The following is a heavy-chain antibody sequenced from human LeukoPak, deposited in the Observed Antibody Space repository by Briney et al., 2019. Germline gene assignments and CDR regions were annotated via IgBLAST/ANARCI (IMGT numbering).Heavy chain of an antibody. V-gene: IGHV4-59*01. J-gene: IGHJ4*02. D-gene: IGHD6-13*01. CDR1: GGSISSYY. Sequence: ASETLSLTCTVSGGSISSYYWSWIRQPPGKGREWIGYIYFSGSTNYNPSLKCRDTLSVNPSKNQFSLKLSSVTAADTAVYYCARSRIFLYSSRWYFVYWGQGTLVTVSS. CDR3: ARSRIFLYSSRWYFVY. CDR2: IYFSGST.